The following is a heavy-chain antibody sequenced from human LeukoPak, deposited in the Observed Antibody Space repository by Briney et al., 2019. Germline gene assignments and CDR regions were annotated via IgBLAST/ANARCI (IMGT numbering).Heavy chain of an antibody. V-gene: IGHV1-8*01. CDR1: GYTFTSYD. D-gene: IGHD3-10*01. CDR2: MNPNSGNT. CDR3: ARDRGSGRGWFDP. J-gene: IGHJ5*02. Sequence: ASVKVSCKASGYTFTSYDINWVRQATGQGLEWMGWMNPNSGNTGYAQKFQGRVTMTRNTSISTAYMELSRLRSDDTAVYYCARDRGSGRGWFDPWGQGTLVTVSS.